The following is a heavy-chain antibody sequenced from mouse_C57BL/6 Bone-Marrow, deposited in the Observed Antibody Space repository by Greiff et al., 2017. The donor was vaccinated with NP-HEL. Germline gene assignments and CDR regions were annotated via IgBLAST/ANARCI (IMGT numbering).Heavy chain of an antibody. J-gene: IGHJ2*01. Sequence: VQLVESGGGLVKPGGSLKLSCAASGFTFSDYGMHWVRQAPEKGLEWVAYISSGSSTIYYADTVKGRFTISRDNAKNTLFLQMTSLRSEDTAMYYCARDDYYGSRYYFDYWGQGTTLTVSS. V-gene: IGHV5-17*01. CDR2: ISSGSSTI. CDR3: ARDDYYGSRYYFDY. D-gene: IGHD1-1*01. CDR1: GFTFSDYG.